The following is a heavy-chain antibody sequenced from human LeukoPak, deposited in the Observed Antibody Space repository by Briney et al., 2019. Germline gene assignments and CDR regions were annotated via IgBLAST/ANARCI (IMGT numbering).Heavy chain of an antibody. CDR1: GFTFSGYA. J-gene: IGHJ4*02. V-gene: IGHV3-23*01. CDR2: ISGSGGST. Sequence: GGSLRLSCAASGFTFSGYAMSWVRQAPGKGLEWVSAISGSGGSTYYADSVKGRFTISRDNSKNTLYLQMNSLRAEDTAVYYCAKVTGVVGATVLANDYWGQGTLVTVSS. CDR3: AKVTGVVGATVLANDY. D-gene: IGHD1-26*01.